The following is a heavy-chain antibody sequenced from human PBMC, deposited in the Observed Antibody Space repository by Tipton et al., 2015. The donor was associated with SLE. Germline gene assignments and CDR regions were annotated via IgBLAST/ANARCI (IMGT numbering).Heavy chain of an antibody. CDR1: GGSFSGYY. Sequence: TLSLTCAFYGGSFSGYYWSWIRQPPGKGLEWLGEINHSGSTNYKPSLKSRVTMSVDTAKNEFSLKLTSVTAAETAAYYCSRGTWAMGLQLVQDYYFYFGMDVWGQGTTVTVSS. D-gene: IGHD6-13*01. V-gene: IGHV4-34*01. J-gene: IGHJ6*02. CDR2: INHSGST. CDR3: SRGTWAMGLQLVQDYYFYFGMDV.